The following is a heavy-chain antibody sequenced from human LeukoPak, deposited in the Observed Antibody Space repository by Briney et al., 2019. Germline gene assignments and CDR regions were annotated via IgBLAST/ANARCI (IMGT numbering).Heavy chain of an antibody. CDR3: AGGSSFDGYCSAGACDAGYYDS. CDR1: GESFSAYF. Sequence: SETLSLTCAVYGESFSAYFWNWIRQAPGKPLEYIGEINHRGSSHYNPSLKTRVTLSVDTSKNQFSLKLTSVTAADTAVHFCAGGSSFDGYCSAGACDAGYYDSWGQGTPVTVSS. CDR2: INHRGSS. D-gene: IGHD2-15*01. V-gene: IGHV4-34*01. J-gene: IGHJ4*02.